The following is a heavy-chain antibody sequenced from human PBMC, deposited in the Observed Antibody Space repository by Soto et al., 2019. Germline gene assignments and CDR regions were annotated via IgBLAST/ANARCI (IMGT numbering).Heavy chain of an antibody. D-gene: IGHD1-26*01. CDR1: GFTFSRNA. V-gene: IGHV3-23*01. Sequence: VPLLESGGGLVQPGGSLRLSCAVSGFTFSRNAMTWVRQAPGKGLEWVSTIFGSGGSTYYADSVKGRFTISRDSCKNTLYLQMNSLRVEDTAVYFCASHGGSYLPFDFWGQGTLVSVSS. CDR2: IFGSGGST. CDR3: ASHGGSYLPFDF. J-gene: IGHJ4*02.